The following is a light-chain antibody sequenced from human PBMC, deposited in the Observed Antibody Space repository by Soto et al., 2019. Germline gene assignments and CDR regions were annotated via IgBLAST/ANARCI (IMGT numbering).Light chain of an antibody. V-gene: IGLV1-40*01. CDR2: GNS. J-gene: IGLJ3*02. CDR3: QSYDSSLSGWV. CDR1: SSNIGAGYD. Sequence: QSVLTQPPSVSGAPGQRVTISCTGSSSNIGAGYDVHWYQQLPGTAPKLLIYGNSNRTSGVPDRFSGSKSGTSASLAITGLQAEYEADYYCQSYDSSLSGWVFGGGTKLTVL.